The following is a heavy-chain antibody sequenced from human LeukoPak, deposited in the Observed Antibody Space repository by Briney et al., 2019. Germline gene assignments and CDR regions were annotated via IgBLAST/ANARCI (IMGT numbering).Heavy chain of an antibody. V-gene: IGHV6-1*01. CDR3: ARFYYDTSGHGAFDI. Sequence: SQTLSLTCAISGDSVSSNSAAWNWIRQSPSRGLEWVGRTYDRSKWYNDHAASVKSRITINPDTSKNQFSLQLNSVTPEDTAVYYCARFYYDTSGHGAFDIWGQGTMVTVSS. J-gene: IGHJ3*02. CDR2: TYDRSKWYN. CDR1: GDSVSSNSAA. D-gene: IGHD3-22*01.